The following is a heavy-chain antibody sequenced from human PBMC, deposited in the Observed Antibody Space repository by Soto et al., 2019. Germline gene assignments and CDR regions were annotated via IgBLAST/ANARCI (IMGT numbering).Heavy chain of an antibody. CDR1: GFTFDDYA. CDR2: ISWNSGSI. Sequence: PGGSLRLSCAASGFTFDDYATHWVRQAPGKGLEWVSGISWNSGSIGYADSVKGRFTISRDNAKNSLYLQMNSLRAEDTALYYCAKAGKLSWYYDFWSGSPMDVWGKGTTVTVSS. V-gene: IGHV3-9*01. J-gene: IGHJ6*03. CDR3: AKAGKLSWYYDFWSGSPMDV. D-gene: IGHD3-3*01.